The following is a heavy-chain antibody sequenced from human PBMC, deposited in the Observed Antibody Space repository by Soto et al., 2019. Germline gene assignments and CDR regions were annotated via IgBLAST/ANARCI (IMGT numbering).Heavy chain of an antibody. CDR3: ALGVHDGPFDP. J-gene: IGHJ5*02. D-gene: IGHD3-16*01. CDR1: WFPLCSPY. CDR2: IDGSGGIT. V-gene: IGHV3-23*01. Sequence: PGGAPRPSFSAPWFPLCSPYISWGRQAPGEGLEWVSTIDGSGGITYYADSVKGRFTISRDNSKNTLYLQMNSLRAEDTAVYYCALGVHDGPFDPWGQGTLVTVSS.